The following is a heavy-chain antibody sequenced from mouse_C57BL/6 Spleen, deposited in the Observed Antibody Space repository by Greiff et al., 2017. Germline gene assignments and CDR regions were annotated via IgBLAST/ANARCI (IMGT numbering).Heavy chain of an antibody. CDR3: ARAAYYFDY. CDR1: GFTFSDYA. J-gene: IGHJ2*01. CDR2: ISSGCSTI. Sequence: VQLKESGGGLVKPGGSLKLSCAASGFTFSDYAMHWVRQAPEKGLEWVAYISSGCSTIYYADTVKGRFTISRDNAKNTLFLQMTSLRSEDTAMYYCARAAYYFDYWGQGTTRTVSS. D-gene: IGHD1-2*01. V-gene: IGHV5-17*01.